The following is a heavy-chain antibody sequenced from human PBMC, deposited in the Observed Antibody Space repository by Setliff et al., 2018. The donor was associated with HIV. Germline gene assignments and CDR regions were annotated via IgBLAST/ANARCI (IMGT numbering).Heavy chain of an antibody. D-gene: IGHD3-22*01. CDR2: ISYDGSNK. Sequence: LRLSCAASGFTFSSYAMHWVRQAPRKGLEWVAVISYDGSNKYYADSVKGRFTIYRDNSKNTLYLQMNSLRVEDTAVYYCARETMYDSRGYLSHYFDYWGQGTPVTVSS. CDR3: ARETMYDSRGYLSHYFDY. J-gene: IGHJ4*02. CDR1: GFTFSSYA. V-gene: IGHV3-30-3*01.